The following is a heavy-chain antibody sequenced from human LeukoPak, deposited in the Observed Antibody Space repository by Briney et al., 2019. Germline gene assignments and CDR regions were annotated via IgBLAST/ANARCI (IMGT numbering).Heavy chain of an antibody. CDR3: ARSVGHITMVRGGYFDY. J-gene: IGHJ4*02. D-gene: IGHD3-10*01. V-gene: IGHV3-48*04. Sequence: GGSLRLSCEASGFTFGSFSLSWVRQAPGKGLEWVSYISSSSSTIYYADSVKGRFTISRDNAKNSLYLQMNSLRAEDTAVYYCARSVGHITMVRGGYFDYWGQGTLVTVSS. CDR2: ISSSSSTI. CDR1: GFTFGSFS.